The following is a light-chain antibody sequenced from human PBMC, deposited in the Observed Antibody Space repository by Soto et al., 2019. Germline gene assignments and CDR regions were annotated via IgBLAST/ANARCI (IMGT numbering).Light chain of an antibody. V-gene: IGKV1-39*01. Sequence: DIQMTQSPSSLSASVGDRVTITCRASQSISSYLNWYQLKPGKAPTLLIYAASSLQGGVPSRFSGSGSGTDFTLTISSLQPEDFATYYCQQSYSTPPTFGQGTNLEIK. CDR2: AAS. CDR1: QSISSY. CDR3: QQSYSTPPT. J-gene: IGKJ2*01.